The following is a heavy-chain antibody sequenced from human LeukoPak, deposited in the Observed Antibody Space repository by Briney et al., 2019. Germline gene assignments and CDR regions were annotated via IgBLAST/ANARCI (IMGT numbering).Heavy chain of an antibody. CDR1: GFTFDDYG. Sequence: GGSLRLSCAASGFTFDDYGMSWVRQAPGKGLEWVSSISSSSSFMYYAESVKGRFTISRDSAKNSLYLQMNSLRAEDTAVYYCARTGKPDSSGYDAFDIWGQGTMVTVSS. V-gene: IGHV3-21*01. CDR2: ISSSSSFM. J-gene: IGHJ3*02. CDR3: ARTGKPDSSGYDAFDI. D-gene: IGHD3-22*01.